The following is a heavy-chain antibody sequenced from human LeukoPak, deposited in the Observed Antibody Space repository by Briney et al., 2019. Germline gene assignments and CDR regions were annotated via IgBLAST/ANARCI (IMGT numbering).Heavy chain of an antibody. CDR1: GGSISRGGYS. Sequence: SQTLSLTCAVSGGSISRGGYSWSWLRQPPGKGLEWIGYIYHSGSTYYNPSLKSRVTISVYRSKNQFSLKLSSVTAADTAVYYCAREGSAASFDYWGQGTLVTVSS. CDR3: AREGSAASFDY. D-gene: IGHD2-15*01. V-gene: IGHV4-30-2*01. CDR2: IYHSGST. J-gene: IGHJ4*02.